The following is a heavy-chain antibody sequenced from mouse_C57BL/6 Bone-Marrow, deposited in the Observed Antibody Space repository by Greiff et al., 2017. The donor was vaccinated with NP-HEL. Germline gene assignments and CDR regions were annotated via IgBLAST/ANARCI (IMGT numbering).Heavy chain of an antibody. CDR3: ARDGYYGSSYYFDY. J-gene: IGHJ2*01. CDR1: GYTFTSYD. Sequence: QVQLQQSGPELVKPGASVKLSCKASGYTFTSYDINWVKQRPGQGLEWIGWLYPRAGRTKYNEKFKGKATLTVDTSSSTAYMELHSLTSEDSAVYFCARDGYYGSSYYFDYWGQGTTLTVSS. CDR2: LYPRAGRT. D-gene: IGHD1-1*01. V-gene: IGHV1-85*01.